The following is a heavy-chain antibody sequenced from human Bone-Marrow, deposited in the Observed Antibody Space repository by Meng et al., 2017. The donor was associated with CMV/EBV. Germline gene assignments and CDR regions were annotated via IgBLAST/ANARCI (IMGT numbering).Heavy chain of an antibody. J-gene: IGHJ6*02. Sequence: ASVKVSCKVCGYHLTELSLHWVRQAPGKGLEWMGGCDPEDGETIYAQKFQGKVTMTEDTSTDTAYMELSGLRSEDTAVYYCTRGHNWNYYYYGMDVWGQGTTVTVSS. CDR2: CDPEDGET. V-gene: IGHV1-24*01. CDR1: GYHLTELS. CDR3: TRGHNWNYYYYGMDV. D-gene: IGHD1-20*01.